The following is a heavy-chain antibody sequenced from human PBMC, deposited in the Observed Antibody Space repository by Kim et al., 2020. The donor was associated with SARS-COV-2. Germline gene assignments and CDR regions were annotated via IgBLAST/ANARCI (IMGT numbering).Heavy chain of an antibody. Sequence: GRFTISRENAKNSLYLQMNSLRAGDTAVYYCARGATGGSGSQLFGDAFDIWGQGTMVTVSS. V-gene: IGHV3-13*01. CDR3: ARGATGGSGSQLFGDAFDI. J-gene: IGHJ3*02. D-gene: IGHD6-19*01.